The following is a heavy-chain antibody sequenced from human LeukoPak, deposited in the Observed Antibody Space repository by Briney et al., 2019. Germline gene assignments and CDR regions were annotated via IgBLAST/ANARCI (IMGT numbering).Heavy chain of an antibody. V-gene: IGHV3-9*01. Sequence: SLRLSCAASGFTFDDYAMHWVRQAPGKGLEWVSGISWNSGSIGYADSVKGRFTISRDNAKNSLYLQMNSLRGEDTAIYYCALLGSKLLWRIDYWGQGTLVTVSS. CDR3: ALLGSKLLWRIDY. D-gene: IGHD3-10*01. CDR1: GFTFDDYA. CDR2: ISWNSGSI. J-gene: IGHJ4*02.